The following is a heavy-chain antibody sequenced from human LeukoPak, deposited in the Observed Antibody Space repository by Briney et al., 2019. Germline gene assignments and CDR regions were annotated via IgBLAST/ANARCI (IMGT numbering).Heavy chain of an antibody. CDR3: ARLVGTASYYFDY. CDR2: ICYSVTT. J-gene: IGHJ4*02. Sequence: PSGTLSLTCTVSGGSISSSDYYWAWIRQPPGKGLEWIGSICYSVTTYHNPPLKSRVTISVDTSMNQFSLTLSSVTAADTAVYYCARLVGTASYYFDYWGRGTLVTVSS. D-gene: IGHD6-19*01. CDR1: GGSISSSDYY. V-gene: IGHV4-39*01.